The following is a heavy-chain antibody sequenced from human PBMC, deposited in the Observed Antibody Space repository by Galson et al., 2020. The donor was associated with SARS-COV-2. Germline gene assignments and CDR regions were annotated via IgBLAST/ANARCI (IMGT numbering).Heavy chain of an antibody. D-gene: IGHD6-19*01. Sequence: GGSLRLSCEVSGFTFNDFWMSWFRQAPGKGLEWVANIKGDGSETNYADFVKGRFSISRDNAASSLYLQMNSLRVEDSAVYYCSREGWQGGYWGQGTRVTVSS. CDR2: IKGDGSET. CDR1: GFTFNDFW. CDR3: SREGWQGGY. V-gene: IGHV3-7*01. J-gene: IGHJ4*02.